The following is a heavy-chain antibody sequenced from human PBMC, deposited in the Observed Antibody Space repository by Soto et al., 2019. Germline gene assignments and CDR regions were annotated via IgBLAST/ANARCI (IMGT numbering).Heavy chain of an antibody. CDR1: GFTFSSYW. CDR3: ARVAKSRDSSRYRHFDY. V-gene: IGHV3-7*04. J-gene: IGHJ4*02. D-gene: IGHD3-22*01. CDR2: IKPDGSEK. Sequence: PGGSLRLSCAASGFTFSSYWMSWVRQAPGKGLEWVANIKPDGSEKYYVDSVKGRFTISRDNAENSLYLQMNSLRAEDTAVYFCARVAKSRDSSRYRHFDYWGQGTLVTVSS.